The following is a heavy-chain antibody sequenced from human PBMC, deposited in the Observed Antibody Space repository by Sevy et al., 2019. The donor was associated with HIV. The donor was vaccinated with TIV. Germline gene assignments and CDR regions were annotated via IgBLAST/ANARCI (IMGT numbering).Heavy chain of an antibody. V-gene: IGHV1-2*02. CDR1: GYTFTGYY. CDR2: IIPSSGGT. Sequence: ASVKVSCKASGYTFTGYYIHWVRRAPRQGLEWMGWIIPSSGGTNYGQKFLGRVTMTRDTSISTAYLELHRLTSDDTAVYYCTRSVYGSGTYLNDHWGQGTLVTVSS. CDR3: TRSVYGSGTYLNDH. D-gene: IGHD3-10*01. J-gene: IGHJ4*02.